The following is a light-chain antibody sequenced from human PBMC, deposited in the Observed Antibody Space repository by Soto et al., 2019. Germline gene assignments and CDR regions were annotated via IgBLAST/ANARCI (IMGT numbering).Light chain of an antibody. CDR1: QSVDND. V-gene: IGKV3D-15*01. Sequence: EIVMTQSPATLSVSPGDRATLSCGASQSVDNDLAWYQQKPGQPPRLLIYDASTRATGIPARFSGSQSGTEFTLTISSLLSEDFAVYSCQQYNNWPLNFGGGTKVDIK. CDR3: QQYNNWPLN. CDR2: DAS. J-gene: IGKJ4*01.